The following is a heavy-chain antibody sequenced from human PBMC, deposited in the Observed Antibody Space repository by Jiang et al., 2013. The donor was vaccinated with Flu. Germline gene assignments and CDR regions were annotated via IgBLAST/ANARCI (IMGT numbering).Heavy chain of an antibody. CDR3: ARVSSDCSRPTCPFDY. CDR1: GGTVSSNA. Sequence: GAEVKKPGSSVKVSCKASGGTVSSNAISWVRQAPGQGLEWMGGIIPIFGTANYAQKFQGRVTITADESTTTVYMEFSSLRSEDTAVYYCARVSSDCSRPTCPFDYWGQGTLVTVSS. D-gene: IGHD2-2*01. CDR2: IIPIFGTA. J-gene: IGHJ4*02. V-gene: IGHV1-69*01.